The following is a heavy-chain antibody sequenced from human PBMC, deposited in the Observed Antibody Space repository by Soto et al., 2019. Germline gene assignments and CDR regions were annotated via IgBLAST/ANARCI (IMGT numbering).Heavy chain of an antibody. J-gene: IGHJ5*02. Sequence: PGGSLRLSCAASGFTFSSYSMNWVRQAPGKGLEWISYISTTSSSIYYADSVKGRFTISRDNAKNSLFLQMNSLRDEDTAVYYCAKHRGPFDPWGQGTLVTVSS. CDR2: ISTTSSSI. V-gene: IGHV3-48*02. CDR1: GFTFSSYS. CDR3: AKHRGPFDP.